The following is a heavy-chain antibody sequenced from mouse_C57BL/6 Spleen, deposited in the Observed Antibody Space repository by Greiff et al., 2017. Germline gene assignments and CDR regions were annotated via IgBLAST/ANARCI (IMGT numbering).Heavy chain of an antibody. V-gene: IGHV1-76*01. D-gene: IGHD4-1*01. CDR3: ARCPNYYAMDY. CDR1: GYTFTDYY. J-gene: IGHJ4*01. CDR2: IYPGSGNT. Sequence: ESGAELVRPGASVKLSCKASGYTFTDYYINWVKQRPGQGLEWIARIYPGSGNTYYNEKFKGKATLTAEKSSSTAYMQLSSLTSEDSAVYFCARCPNYYAMDYWGQGTSVTVSS.